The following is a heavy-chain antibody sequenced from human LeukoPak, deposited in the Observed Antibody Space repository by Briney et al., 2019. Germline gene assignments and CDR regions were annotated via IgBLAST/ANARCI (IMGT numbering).Heavy chain of an antibody. D-gene: IGHD4-17*01. CDR3: AIHDYGDRDAFDI. CDR2: IYSSGST. CDR1: GGSISSGTYY. Sequence: SQTLSLTCTVSGGSISSGTYYWSWIRQPAGKGLEWIGRIYSSGSTSYNPSLESRVTISVDTSQNRFSLKLSSVTAADTAVYYCAIHDYGDRDAFDIWGQGTMVTVSS. J-gene: IGHJ3*02. V-gene: IGHV4-61*02.